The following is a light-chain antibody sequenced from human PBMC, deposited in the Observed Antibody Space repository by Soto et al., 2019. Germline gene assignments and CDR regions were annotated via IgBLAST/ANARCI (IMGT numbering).Light chain of an antibody. V-gene: IGLV1-40*01. J-gene: IGLJ2*01. CDR3: QSYDSSLSAVV. CDR2: SNI. Sequence: QSVLTQPPSVSGAPGQRVTISCTGSNSNFGADYDVHWYQQFPGTAPKLLIYSNIYRPSGVPDRFSGSKSGTSASLTIAGLRAADEADYYCQSYDSSLSAVVFGGGTKLTVL. CDR1: NSNFGADYD.